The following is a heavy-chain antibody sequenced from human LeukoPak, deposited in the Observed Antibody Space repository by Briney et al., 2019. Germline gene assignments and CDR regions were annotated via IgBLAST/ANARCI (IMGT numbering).Heavy chain of an antibody. D-gene: IGHD1-26*01. CDR3: ARTRIVGATIGFDY. Sequence: SETLSLTCAVSGYSISSTNWWGWIRQPPGQGLKWIGYIYYSGNTYYNPSLKSRVTMSVDTSKNQFSLKLSSVTAVDTAVYYCARTRIVGATIGFDYWGQGTLVTVSS. CDR2: IYYSGNT. J-gene: IGHJ4*02. V-gene: IGHV4-28*01. CDR1: GYSISSTNW.